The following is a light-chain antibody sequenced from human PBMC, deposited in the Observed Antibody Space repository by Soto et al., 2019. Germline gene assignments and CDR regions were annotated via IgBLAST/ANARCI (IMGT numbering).Light chain of an antibody. CDR2: GTG. V-gene: IGKV3-20*01. CDR1: QSVSSSY. CDR3: QQYSSTPHT. J-gene: IGKJ2*01. Sequence: EIVLTQSPGTLSLSPGQRATLSCRASQSVSSSYLACYQHTRGQAPRLLMFGTGSRATGIPDRFSGTGSGTDFTLIINRLEPEDVAVYYCQQYSSTPHTFGQGTKLEIK.